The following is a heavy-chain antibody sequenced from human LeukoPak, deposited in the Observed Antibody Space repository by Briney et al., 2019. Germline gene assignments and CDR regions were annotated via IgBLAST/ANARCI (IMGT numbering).Heavy chain of an antibody. J-gene: IGHJ4*02. CDR1: GGSITSGDYH. CDR3: ARRSRLARALFEDY. CDR2: IYHSGST. V-gene: IGHV4-30-4*01. Sequence: SETLSLTCTVSGGSITSGDYHWSWIRQYPGKGLEWIGYIYHSGSTNYNPSLKNRVTISVDTSKNQFSLKLSSVTAADTAVYYCARRSRLARALFEDYWGQGTLVTVSS. D-gene: IGHD3-3*01.